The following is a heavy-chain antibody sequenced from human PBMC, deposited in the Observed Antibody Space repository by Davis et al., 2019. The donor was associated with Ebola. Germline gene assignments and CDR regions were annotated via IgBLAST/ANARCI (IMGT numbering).Heavy chain of an antibody. V-gene: IGHV3-30*03. Sequence: GESLKISCAASGFTFSSYGMHWVRQAPGKGLEWVAVISYDGSNKYYADSVKGRFTISRDNSKNTLYLQMNSLRAEDTAVYYYARAYGLFGVVIHNWFDPWGQGTLVTVSS. CDR2: ISYDGSNK. J-gene: IGHJ5*02. CDR3: ARAYGLFGVVIHNWFDP. CDR1: GFTFSSYG. D-gene: IGHD3-3*01.